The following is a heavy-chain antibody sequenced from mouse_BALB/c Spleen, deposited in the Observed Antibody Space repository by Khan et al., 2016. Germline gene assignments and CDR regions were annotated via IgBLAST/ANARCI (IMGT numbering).Heavy chain of an antibody. Sequence: EVKLLESGGGLVQPGGSLKLSCAAAGFDFSRYWMSWVRQAPGKGLEWIGEINPDSSTINYTPSLKDKFIISRDNAKNTLYLQMSKVRSEDTALDYCVRLHYYGRFAYWGQGTLVTDSA. CDR1: GFDFSRYW. CDR2: INPDSSTI. CDR3: VRLHYYGRFAY. V-gene: IGHV4-1*02. D-gene: IGHD1-2*01. J-gene: IGHJ3*01.